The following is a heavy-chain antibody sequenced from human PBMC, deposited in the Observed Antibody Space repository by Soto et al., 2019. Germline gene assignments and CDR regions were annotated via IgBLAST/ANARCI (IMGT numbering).Heavy chain of an antibody. CDR3: AKGDLLWDPFDA. D-gene: IGHD3-16*01. Sequence: GWSLRLSCAASGFAFSHYAMTWVRQAPGKGLEWVSIITASGYSAYYGGAVKGRFTTSRDNSRSTLYLQMNGLRADDTAVYYCAKGDLLWDPFDAWGQGTLVTVSS. V-gene: IGHV3-23*01. J-gene: IGHJ4*02. CDR1: GFAFSHYA. CDR2: ITASGYSA.